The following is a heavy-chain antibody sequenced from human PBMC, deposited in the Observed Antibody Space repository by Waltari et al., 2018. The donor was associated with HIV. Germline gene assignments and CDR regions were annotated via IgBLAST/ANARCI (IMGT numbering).Heavy chain of an antibody. Sequence: EVQLLESGGGLVQPGGSLRLSCAASGFNFSSYAMSWVRQGPGKGLEWVATIMGRGDRTYYADSVKGRFTISRDNSKNTVYLQMNSLRAEDSAVYYCAKARALVVVAATNYWGQGTLVTVSS. V-gene: IGHV3-23*01. J-gene: IGHJ4*02. CDR1: GFNFSSYA. CDR3: AKARALVVVAATNY. CDR2: IMGRGDRT. D-gene: IGHD2-15*01.